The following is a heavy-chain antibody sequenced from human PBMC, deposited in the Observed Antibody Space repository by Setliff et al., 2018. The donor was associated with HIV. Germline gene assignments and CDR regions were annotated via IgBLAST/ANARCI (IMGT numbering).Heavy chain of an antibody. Sequence: PGGSLRLSCAASGFTFSNYEMNWVRQAPGKGLELFSYISSSGTTIYYADSVKGRFTIPRDNAKNSQYLQMNSLRAEDTAVYYCARPNYYDSSGSFDYWGQGTLVTVSS. V-gene: IGHV3-48*03. CDR3: ARPNYYDSSGSFDY. J-gene: IGHJ4*02. D-gene: IGHD3-22*01. CDR1: GFTFSNYE. CDR2: ISSSGTTI.